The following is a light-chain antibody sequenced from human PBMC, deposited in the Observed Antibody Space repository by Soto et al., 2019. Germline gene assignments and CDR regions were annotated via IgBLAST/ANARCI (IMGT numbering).Light chain of an antibody. CDR1: QSISSY. CDR3: QQSYSTPT. CDR2: AAS. V-gene: IGKV1-39*01. Sequence: DIQMTQSPSSLSASVGDRVTITCRASQSISSYLNWYQQKPGKAPKLLIYAASSLQSGVPSRFSGSGSGTDFTLTISSRQPEYFATYYCQQSYSTPTFGQGTKVEIK. J-gene: IGKJ1*01.